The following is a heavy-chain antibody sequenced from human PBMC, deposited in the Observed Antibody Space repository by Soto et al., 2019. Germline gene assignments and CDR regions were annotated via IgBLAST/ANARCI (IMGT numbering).Heavy chain of an antibody. V-gene: IGHV1-69*13. Sequence: SVKVSCKASGGTFSSYAISWVRQAPGQGLEWMGGIVPIFGTANYAQKFQGRVTITADESTSTAYMELSSLRSEDTAVYYCARDPGITMVRGVIITLTPNWFDPWGQGTLVTVSS. CDR1: GGTFSSYA. J-gene: IGHJ5*02. CDR2: IVPIFGTA. D-gene: IGHD3-10*01. CDR3: ARDPGITMVRGVIITLTPNWFDP.